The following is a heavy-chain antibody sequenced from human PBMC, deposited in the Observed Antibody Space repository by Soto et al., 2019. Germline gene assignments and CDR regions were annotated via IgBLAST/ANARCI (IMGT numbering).Heavy chain of an antibody. V-gene: IGHV1-18*04. Sequence: QIQLVQSGAEVKKPGASVKVSCKASGYSFTSYGITWVRQAPGQGPEWLGWITAENGNTNYAQKFQGRSTMTTDTSTNTAFMALTGLRSDDTAVYYCARVVLEWLPTSGFDYWGQGTLVTVSS. D-gene: IGHD5-12*01. CDR3: ARVVLEWLPTSGFDY. J-gene: IGHJ4*02. CDR2: ITAENGNT. CDR1: GYSFTSYG.